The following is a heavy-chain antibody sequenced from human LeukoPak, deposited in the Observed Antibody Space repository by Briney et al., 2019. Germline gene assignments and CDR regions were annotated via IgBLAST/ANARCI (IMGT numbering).Heavy chain of an antibody. J-gene: IGHJ4*02. CDR3: AREARGQWLVLGVSVGFDY. CDR1: SGSFNDYC. V-gene: IGHV4-34*01. Sequence: SETLSLTCAVYSGSFNDYCWIWLRQPPRRGLEWIGEIYSGGSANYNPSLKGRLAISVDPSKSQFSLKLSSLTAADTAVYYCAREARGQWLVLGVSVGFDYWGQGTLVTVSS. CDR2: IYSGGSA. D-gene: IGHD6-19*01.